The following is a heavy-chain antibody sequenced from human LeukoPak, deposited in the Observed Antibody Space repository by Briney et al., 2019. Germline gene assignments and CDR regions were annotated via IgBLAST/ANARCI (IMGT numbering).Heavy chain of an antibody. V-gene: IGHV3-23*01. J-gene: IGHJ5*02. Sequence: GGSLRLSCAASGFTFSNYDMSWVRRAPGKGLEWVSTVIGSGSSTYYADSVKGRFTISRDNSKNTLYLQMNSLRAEDTAVYYCAKDLGLSYGYYTSSSFDPWGQGTLVTVSS. CDR2: VIGSGSST. D-gene: IGHD5-18*01. CDR1: GFTFSNYD. CDR3: AKDLGLSYGYYTSSSFDP.